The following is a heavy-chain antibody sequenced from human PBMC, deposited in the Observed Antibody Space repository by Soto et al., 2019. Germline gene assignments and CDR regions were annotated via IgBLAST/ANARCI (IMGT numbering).Heavy chain of an antibody. J-gene: IGHJ4*02. CDR1: GGSISSSSYY. D-gene: IGHD3-22*01. Sequence: SETLSLTCTVSGGSISSSSYYWGWIRQPPGKGLEWIGSIYYSGSTYYNPSLKSRVTISVDTSKNQFSLKLSSVTAADTAVYYCASSSGYYLDYWGQGTLVTVSS. V-gene: IGHV4-39*01. CDR3: ASSSGYYLDY. CDR2: IYYSGST.